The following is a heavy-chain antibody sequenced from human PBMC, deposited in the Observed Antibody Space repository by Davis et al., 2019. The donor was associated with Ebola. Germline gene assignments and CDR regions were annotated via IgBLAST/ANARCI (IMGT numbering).Heavy chain of an antibody. CDR1: GGTFSSYA. Sequence: ASVTVSCKPSGGTFSSYAIIRVRQATGQGLEWMGWMNPNSGNTGYAQKFQGRVTMTRNTSISTAYMELSSLRTEDTAVYYCARVYASGVVIRRVGRYYGMDVWGQGTTVTVSS. J-gene: IGHJ6*02. CDR3: ARVYASGVVIRRVGRYYGMDV. D-gene: IGHD3-3*01. V-gene: IGHV1-8*02. CDR2: MNPNSGNT.